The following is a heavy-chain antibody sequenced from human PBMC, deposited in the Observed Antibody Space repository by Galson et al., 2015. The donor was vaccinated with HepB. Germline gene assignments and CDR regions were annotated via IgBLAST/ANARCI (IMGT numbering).Heavy chain of an antibody. Sequence: SVKVSCKASGGTFKSNAINWVRQAPGPGLEWMGGILPVFGMTDYAEKFQGRVTISADESTSTAYMEVTSLRSDDTAFYFCARGGVIAACHVFFREWGQGTLVTVSS. V-gene: IGHV1-69*13. J-gene: IGHJ1*01. CDR2: ILPVFGMT. D-gene: IGHD6-6*01. CDR1: GGTFKSNA. CDR3: ARGGVIAACHVFFRE.